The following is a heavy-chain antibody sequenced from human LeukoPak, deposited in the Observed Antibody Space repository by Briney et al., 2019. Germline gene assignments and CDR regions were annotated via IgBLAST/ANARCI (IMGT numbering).Heavy chain of an antibody. Sequence: GGSLRLSCVASGFTFSDYAMNWVHQAPGKGLEWVSHISGGGGDTYYADSLKGRSTVSRDNSRKTLYLQINSLRAGDTAVYYCAKDAFPYNGVYDAFDIWGQGTVVTVSS. CDR2: ISGGGGDT. D-gene: IGHD3-10*01. J-gene: IGHJ3*02. V-gene: IGHV3-23*01. CDR1: GFTFSDYA. CDR3: AKDAFPYNGVYDAFDI.